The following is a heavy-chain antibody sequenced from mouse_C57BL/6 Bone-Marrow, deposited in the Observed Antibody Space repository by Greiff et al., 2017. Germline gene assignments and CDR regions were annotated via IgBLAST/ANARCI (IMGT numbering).Heavy chain of an antibody. D-gene: IGHD2-4*01. CDR1: GYTFTDYY. CDR2: INPYNGGT. J-gene: IGHJ1*03. Sequence: VQLQQSGPVLVKPGASVKMSCKASGYTFTDYYMNWVKQSHGKGLEWIGVINPYNGGTSYNQKFKGKATLTVDKSSSTAYMELNSLTSEDSAVYYCARGDDYGDVWGTGTTVTVSS. V-gene: IGHV1-19*01. CDR3: ARGDDYGDV.